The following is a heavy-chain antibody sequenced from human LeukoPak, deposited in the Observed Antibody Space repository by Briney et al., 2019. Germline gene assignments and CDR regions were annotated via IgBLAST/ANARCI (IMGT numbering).Heavy chain of an antibody. J-gene: IGHJ4*02. CDR1: GFTFSSYG. V-gene: IGHV3-30*18. CDR3: AKENLDY. Sequence: GGSLRLSCAASGFTFSSYGMHWVRQAPGKGLEWVAVISYDGSNKYYADSVKGRFTIPRDNSKNTLYLQMNSLRAEDTAVYYCAKENLDYWGQGTLVTVSS. CDR2: ISYDGSNK.